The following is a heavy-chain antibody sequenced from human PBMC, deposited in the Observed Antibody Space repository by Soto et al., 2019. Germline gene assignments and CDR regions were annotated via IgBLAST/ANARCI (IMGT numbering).Heavy chain of an antibody. D-gene: IGHD3-16*02. J-gene: IGHJ4*01. Sequence: QVHLQESGPGLVTPSQTLSPTCTVSVGSISSSEYYWSWMRQPPGMGLEWIGYIDSSGTTYYNASLKSRLMISVSTAYNQVSLRLTSMNSADTAVYYCAIRYRYWGQGLLVTVSA. CDR3: AIRYRY. V-gene: IGHV4-30-4*01. CDR1: VGSISSSEYY. CDR2: IDSSGTT.